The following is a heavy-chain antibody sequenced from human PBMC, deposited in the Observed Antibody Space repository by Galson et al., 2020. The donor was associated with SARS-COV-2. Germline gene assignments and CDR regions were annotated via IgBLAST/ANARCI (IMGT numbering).Heavy chain of an antibody. CDR2: VFITGTT. D-gene: IGHD6-19*01. CDR1: GGSMNSGSYY. CDR3: RQFALGAVPIDY. J-gene: IGHJ4*02. V-gene: IGHV4-61*09. Sequence: SETLSLTCTVSGGSMNSGSYYWNWIRQPGGKGLEWIGHVFITGTTNYNPSLKSRATISLDTSKNQFSLKLTSVTAADTAVYYCRQFALGAVPIDYWGQGTLVTVSS.